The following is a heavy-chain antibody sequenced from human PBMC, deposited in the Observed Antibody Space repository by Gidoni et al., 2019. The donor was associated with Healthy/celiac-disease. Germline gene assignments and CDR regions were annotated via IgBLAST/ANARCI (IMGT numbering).Heavy chain of an antibody. CDR2: IYYSGST. J-gene: IGHJ4*02. CDR1: GGSISSYY. D-gene: IGHD3-22*01. CDR3: ARATEYYYDSSGYSFDY. V-gene: IGHV4-59*01. Sequence: QVQLQESGPGLVKPSETLSLTCTVSGGSISSYYWIGYIYYSGSTNYNPSLKSRVTISVDTSKNQFSLKLSSVTAADTAVYYCARATEYYYDSSGYSFDYWGQGTLVTVSS.